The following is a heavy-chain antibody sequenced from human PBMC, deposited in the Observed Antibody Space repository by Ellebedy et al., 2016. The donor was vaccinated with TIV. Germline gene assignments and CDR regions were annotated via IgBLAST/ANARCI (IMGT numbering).Heavy chain of an antibody. CDR1: GIIFSHYW. V-gene: IGHV3-7*01. Sequence: GESLKISCAASGIIFSHYWMNWVRQAPGKGLEWVANIKQGGSETYYLDSVRGRFSISKDNAKNSVFLQMNSLRVEDTAVYYCVAGGGWLIDHWGQGTLVTVSS. D-gene: IGHD5-24*01. J-gene: IGHJ4*02. CDR2: IKQGGSET. CDR3: VAGGGWLIDH.